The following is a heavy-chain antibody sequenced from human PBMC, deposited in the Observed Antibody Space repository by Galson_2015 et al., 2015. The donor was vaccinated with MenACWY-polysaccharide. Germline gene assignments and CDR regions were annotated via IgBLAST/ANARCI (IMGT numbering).Heavy chain of an antibody. J-gene: IGHJ6*02. D-gene: IGHD2/OR15-2a*01. V-gene: IGHV3-23*01. Sequence: SLRLSCAASGFTFSSYAMTWVRQAPGKGLEWVSSITDGAYSTYYADSVKGRFTISRDNSKNTLYLQMNSLRAEDTAVYYCAKNSTRSYTFDYYRMDAWGQGTTVTVSS. CDR3: AKNSTRSYTFDYYRMDA. CDR2: ITDGAYST. CDR1: GFTFSSYA.